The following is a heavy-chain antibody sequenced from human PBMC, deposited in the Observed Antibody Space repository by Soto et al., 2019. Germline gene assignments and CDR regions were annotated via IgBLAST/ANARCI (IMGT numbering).Heavy chain of an antibody. CDR3: ARGIITGGSYALDV. CDR2: IDYTENT. D-gene: IGHD3-10*01. J-gene: IGHJ6*02. CDR1: GGSFSGHY. Sequence: SETLSLTCAVYGGSFSGHYWSWIRQPPGKGLEWIGEIDYTENTNSNPSLMSRVNISVDTSKNQFSLKVNSVTAADTAIYYCARGIITGGSYALDVWGQEIQVTVSS. V-gene: IGHV4-34*01.